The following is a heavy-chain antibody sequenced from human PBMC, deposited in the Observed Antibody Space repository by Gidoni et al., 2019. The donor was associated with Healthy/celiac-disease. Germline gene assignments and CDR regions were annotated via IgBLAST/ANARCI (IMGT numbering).Heavy chain of an antibody. D-gene: IGHD1-26*01. CDR2: IYYSGST. V-gene: IGHV4-39*01. CDR3: ASEMGEGDFDY. Sequence: SIYYSGSTYYNPSLKSRVTISVDTSKNQFSLKLSSVTAADTAVYYCASEMGEGDFDYWGQGTLVTVSS. J-gene: IGHJ4*02.